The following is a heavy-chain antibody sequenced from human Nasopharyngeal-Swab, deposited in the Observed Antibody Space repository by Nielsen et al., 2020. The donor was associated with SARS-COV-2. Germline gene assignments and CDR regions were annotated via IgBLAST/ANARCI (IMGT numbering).Heavy chain of an antibody. Sequence: ASVKVSCKASGYTFTSYYMHWVRQAPGQGLEWMGIINPSGGSTSYAQKFQGRVTMTRDTSTSTVYMELSSLRSEDTAVYYCASHQDYDILTGYYQSAFDTWGQGTMVTVSS. V-gene: IGHV1-46*01. CDR2: INPSGGST. CDR1: GYTFTSYY. J-gene: IGHJ3*02. D-gene: IGHD3-9*01. CDR3: ASHQDYDILTGYYQSAFDT.